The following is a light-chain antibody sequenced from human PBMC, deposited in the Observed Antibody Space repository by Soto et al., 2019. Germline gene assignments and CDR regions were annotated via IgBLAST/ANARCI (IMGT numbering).Light chain of an antibody. V-gene: IGKV3-15*01. J-gene: IGKJ1*01. Sequence: EIVMTQSPATLSVSPGERATLSCRASQSVSSNLAWYQQKPGQAPRLLIYGASTRATGIPARFSGSGSWTEFTLTISSLQSEDFAVDYWQQYNNWQGTFGQGTKVEIK. CDR2: GAS. CDR1: QSVSSN. CDR3: QQYNNWQGT.